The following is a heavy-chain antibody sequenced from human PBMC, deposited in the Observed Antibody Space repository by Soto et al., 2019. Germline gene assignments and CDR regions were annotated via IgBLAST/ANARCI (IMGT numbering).Heavy chain of an antibody. CDR2: ITSSSSYT. Sequence: QVQLVESGGGLVKPGGSLRLSCAASGFSFSDYYMSWIRQAPGKGLEWVSYITSSSSYTNYADSVKGRFTSSRDNAKNSLYLQMNSLGAEDTAVYYCAKLRPSYWYFDLWGRGTLVIVSS. V-gene: IGHV3-11*05. J-gene: IGHJ2*01. D-gene: IGHD1-7*01. CDR1: GFSFSDYY. CDR3: AKLRPSYWYFDL.